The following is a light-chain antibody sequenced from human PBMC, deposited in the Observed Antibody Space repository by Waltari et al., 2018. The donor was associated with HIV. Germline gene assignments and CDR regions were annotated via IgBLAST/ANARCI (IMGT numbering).Light chain of an antibody. CDR3: QPANSFPLT. V-gene: IGKV1-12*01. CDR1: QSISSW. CDR2: SAS. Sequence: DIQMTQSPSSVSASVGDRVTITCRASQSISSWLACYQQKPGKAPELLIYSASSLQSGFPSRFSGSGSGKDFTLSISSLQPENFATYYCQPANSFPLTFGGGTKVEIK. J-gene: IGKJ4*01.